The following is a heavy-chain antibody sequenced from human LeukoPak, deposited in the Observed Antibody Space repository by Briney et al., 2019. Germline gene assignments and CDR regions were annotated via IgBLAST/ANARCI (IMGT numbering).Heavy chain of an antibody. CDR2: IYWDDDK. V-gene: IGHV2-5*02. D-gene: IGHD3-22*01. J-gene: IGHJ4*02. Sequence: SGPTLVNPTQTLTLTCTFSGFSLNTSGVGVGWIRQPPGKALEWLALIYWDDDKRYSPSLKSRLTITKDTSKNQVVLTMTNMDPVDTATYYCVWSYYYDSRVSYWGQGTLVTVSS. CDR1: GFSLNTSGVG. CDR3: VWSYYYDSRVSY.